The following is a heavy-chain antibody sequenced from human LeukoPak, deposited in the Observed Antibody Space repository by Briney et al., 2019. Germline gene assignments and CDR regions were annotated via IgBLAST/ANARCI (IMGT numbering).Heavy chain of an antibody. Sequence: SETLSLTCTVSGVSISSSNSYWGWIRQPPGKGLEWIGSIYYSGSTYYNPSLKSRVTISVDTSKNQFSLKLSSVTAADTAVYYCVTLTGYYNVRWFDPWGQGTLVTVSS. CDR2: IYYSGST. CDR3: VTLTGYYNVRWFDP. D-gene: IGHD3-9*01. V-gene: IGHV4-39*07. CDR1: GVSISSSNSY. J-gene: IGHJ5*02.